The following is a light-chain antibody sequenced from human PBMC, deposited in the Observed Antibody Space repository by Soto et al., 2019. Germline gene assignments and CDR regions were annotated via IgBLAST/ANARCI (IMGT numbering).Light chain of an antibody. V-gene: IGLV2-23*01. CDR1: SSDVGNYNL. Sequence: QSALTQPASVSGSPGQSITISCTGTSSDVGNYNLVSWYQQHPGKAPKLMIYEDIERPSGISDRLSGSKSGNTAPLTISGLQAEDEADYYCCSYARRNVVFGTRTKLTVL. CDR2: EDI. CDR3: CSYARRNVV. J-gene: IGLJ1*01.